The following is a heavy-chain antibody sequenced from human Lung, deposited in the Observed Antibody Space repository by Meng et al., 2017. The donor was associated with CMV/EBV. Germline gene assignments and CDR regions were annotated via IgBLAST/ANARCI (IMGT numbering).Heavy chain of an antibody. J-gene: IGHJ4*02. CDR2: IRDKDSRYST. Sequence: SCTASGFTFSDHYMEWIRQAPGRGLEWIARIRDKDSRYSTEYAASVRGRFTISRDDSKLLFLEMTSLKTEDTAVYYCARTSRRTRDYDYGGKGTXVTVSS. CDR1: GFTFSDHY. D-gene: IGHD1-7*01. V-gene: IGHV3-72*01. CDR3: ARTSRRTRDYDY.